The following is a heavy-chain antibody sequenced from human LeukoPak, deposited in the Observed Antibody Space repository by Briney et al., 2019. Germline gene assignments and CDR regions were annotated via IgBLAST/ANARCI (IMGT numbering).Heavy chain of an antibody. CDR2: ISGSGGST. V-gene: IGHV3-23*01. J-gene: IGHJ4*02. CDR3: ARALEDYGDYFDY. Sequence: GGSLRLSCAASGFTFSSYAMSWVRQAPGKGLEWVSAISGSGGSTYYADSVKGRFTISRDNSKNTLYLQMNSLRAEDTAVYYCARALEDYGDYFDYWGQGTLVTVSS. CDR1: GFTFSSYA. D-gene: IGHD4-17*01.